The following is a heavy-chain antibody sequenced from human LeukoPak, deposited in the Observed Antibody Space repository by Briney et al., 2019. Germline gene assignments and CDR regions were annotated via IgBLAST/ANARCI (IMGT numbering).Heavy chain of an antibody. V-gene: IGHV3-33*06. CDR2: IWFDGSVK. CDR3: AKDTAVQFLEPAF. D-gene: IGHD3-3*01. CDR1: GFTFNTHG. Sequence: GGSLRLSYAASGFTFNTHGMHWVRQAPGKGLEWVAAIWFDGSVKHYSDAVKGRFTISRDNSLNTLYLQMNSLRVEDTAIYYCAKDTAVQFLEPAFWGRGTLVTVSS. J-gene: IGHJ4*02.